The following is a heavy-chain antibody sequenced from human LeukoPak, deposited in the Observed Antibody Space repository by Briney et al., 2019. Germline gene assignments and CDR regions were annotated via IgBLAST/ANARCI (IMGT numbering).Heavy chain of an antibody. CDR1: GASLSSYY. CDR3: ARTVGALDAFDI. J-gene: IGHJ3*02. CDR2: IYYSGST. V-gene: IGHV4-59*01. Sequence: PSETLSLTCNVSGASLSSYYWSWIRQPPGKGLEWIGYIYYSGSTNYNPSLKSRVTISVDTSKNQFSLKLSSVTAADTAVYYCARTVGALDAFDIWGQGTMVTVSS. D-gene: IGHD1-26*01.